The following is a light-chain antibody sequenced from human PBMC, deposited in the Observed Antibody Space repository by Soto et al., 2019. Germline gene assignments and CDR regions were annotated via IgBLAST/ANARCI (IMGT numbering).Light chain of an antibody. Sequence: DIQMTQSPSTVSASVGDRVAITCRASDNIDTWVAWYQQKPGEAPKLLIYKASKLENGDPSRFAGFGSGTEFTLSIASLQPDDSATDYCQHYNSYSRTFGQGTTVESK. V-gene: IGKV1-5*03. J-gene: IGKJ1*01. CDR1: DNIDTW. CDR3: QHYNSYSRT. CDR2: KAS.